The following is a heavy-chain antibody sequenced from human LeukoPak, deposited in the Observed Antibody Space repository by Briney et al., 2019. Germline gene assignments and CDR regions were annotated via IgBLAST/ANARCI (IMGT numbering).Heavy chain of an antibody. CDR3: ARRRGYMDV. Sequence: GGSLRLSCAASGFTFSSYEMNWVRQAPGKGLEWVSYISSSGTTIYYADSVKGRFTISRDNAKNSLYLQMNSLRAEDTAVYYCARRRGYMDVWGKGTTDTVSS. CDR1: GFTFSSYE. D-gene: IGHD5-12*01. CDR2: ISSSGTTI. J-gene: IGHJ6*03. V-gene: IGHV3-48*03.